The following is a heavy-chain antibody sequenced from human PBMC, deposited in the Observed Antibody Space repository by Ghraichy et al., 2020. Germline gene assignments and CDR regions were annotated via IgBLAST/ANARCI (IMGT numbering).Heavy chain of an antibody. D-gene: IGHD1-26*01. CDR3: AKSSPMGEDF. CDR1: GFTFSSYA. V-gene: IGHV3-23*01. CDR2: ISDTGGST. J-gene: IGHJ4*02. Sequence: GESLNISCAASGFTFSSYAMSWVRQAPGKGLEWVSTISDTGGSTYNADSVKGRFTISRDNSKNTVYLQMKSLRAEDTAVYYCAKSSPMGEDFWGQGTLVTVSS.